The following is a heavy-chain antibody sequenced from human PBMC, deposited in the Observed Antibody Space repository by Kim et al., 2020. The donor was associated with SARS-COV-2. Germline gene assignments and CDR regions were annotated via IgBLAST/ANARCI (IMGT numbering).Heavy chain of an antibody. J-gene: IGHJ4*02. Sequence: NYADTVRGRFTISRDNSKNTLYLERNSLTTGDTAMYYCARPYSSSWSHFDYWGQGTLVTVSS. V-gene: IGHV3-30*03. CDR3: ARPYSSSWSHFDY. D-gene: IGHD2-2*01.